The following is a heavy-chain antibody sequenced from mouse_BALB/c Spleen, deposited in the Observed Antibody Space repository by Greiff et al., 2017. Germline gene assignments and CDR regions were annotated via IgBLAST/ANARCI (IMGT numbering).Heavy chain of an antibody. CDR1: GYTFTDYW. CDR2: IDTSDSYT. D-gene: IGHD3-3*01. CDR3: ARMSGTRYWYFDV. Sequence: QVQLQQSGAELVMPGASVKMSCKASGYTFTDYWMHWVKQRPGQGLEWIGAIDTSDSYTSYNQKFKGKATLTVDESSSTAYMQLSSLTSEDSAVYYCARMSGTRYWYFDVWGAGTTVTVSS. V-gene: IGHV1-69*01. J-gene: IGHJ1*01.